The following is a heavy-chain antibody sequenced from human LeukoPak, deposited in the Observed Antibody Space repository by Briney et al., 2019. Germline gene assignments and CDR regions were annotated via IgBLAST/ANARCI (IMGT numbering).Heavy chain of an antibody. CDR1: GVSIRSSNYY. CDR2: IYYSGST. D-gene: IGHD2-2*01. V-gene: IGHV4-39*01. J-gene: IGHJ4*02. CDR3: ARLGVHCSSTSCYLVY. Sequence: SETLSLTCTVSGVSIRSSNYYWGWIRQPPGKGLEWMGSIYYSGSTCYNPSLKSRVTISVDTSKNQFSLRLSSVTAADTAVYYCARLGVHCSSTSCYLVYWGQGTLVTVSS.